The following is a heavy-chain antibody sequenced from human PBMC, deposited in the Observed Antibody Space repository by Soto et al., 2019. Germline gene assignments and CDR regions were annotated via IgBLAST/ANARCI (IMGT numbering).Heavy chain of an antibody. J-gene: IGHJ4*02. CDR3: ARVGSYSVGYFDY. Sequence: GESLKISCAASGFTFSSYSMNWVRQAPGKGLEWVSSISSSSSYIYYADSVKGRFTISRDNAKNSLYLQMNSLRAEDTAVYYCARVGSYSVGYFDYWGQGTLVTVSS. V-gene: IGHV3-21*01. D-gene: IGHD1-26*01. CDR1: GFTFSSYS. CDR2: ISSSSSYI.